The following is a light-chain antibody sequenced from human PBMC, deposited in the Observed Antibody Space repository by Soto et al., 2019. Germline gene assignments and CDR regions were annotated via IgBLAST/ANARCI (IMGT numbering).Light chain of an antibody. J-gene: IGKJ1*01. CDR1: QSVSNNY. Sequence: ESLLTQSPGTLSLSLREIATLSCGASQSVSNNYLAWYQQKPGQAPRLLIYGASNRATGIPDRFSGSGSGTDFTLTISRLEPEDFAVYYCQQYGSSGTFGQGTKVDIK. V-gene: IGKV3-20*01. CDR2: GAS. CDR3: QQYGSSGT.